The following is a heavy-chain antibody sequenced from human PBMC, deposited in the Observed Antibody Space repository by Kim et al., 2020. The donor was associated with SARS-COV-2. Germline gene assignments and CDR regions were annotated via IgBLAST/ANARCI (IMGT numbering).Heavy chain of an antibody. Sequence: GGSLRLSCPASGFTLSNYDMQWVRQVTGKGLEWVSAIGSAGETYYPGSVKGRFTISRENAKNSLYLQIDSLRAGDTAVYYCARRRAGSQLFSDAFDIWGQGTMVTVSS. CDR3: ARRRAGSQLFSDAFDI. CDR1: GFTLSNYD. V-gene: IGHV3-13*01. J-gene: IGHJ3*02. D-gene: IGHD3-3*02. CDR2: IGSAGET.